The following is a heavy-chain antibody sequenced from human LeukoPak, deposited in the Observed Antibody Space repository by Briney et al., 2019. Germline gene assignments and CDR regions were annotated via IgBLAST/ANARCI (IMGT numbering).Heavy chain of an antibody. CDR3: ARYTRHLDI. V-gene: IGHV3-23*01. CDR2: ITGSGDST. D-gene: IGHD5-18*01. J-gene: IGHJ3*02. CDR1: GFTFSNYA. Sequence: PGGSLRLSCAASGFTFSNYALSWVRQAPGKGLERVSSITGSGDSTYYADSVKGRFTISRDNSKNTLHLQMNSLRAEDTAVYYCARYTRHLDIWGQGTTVTVSS.